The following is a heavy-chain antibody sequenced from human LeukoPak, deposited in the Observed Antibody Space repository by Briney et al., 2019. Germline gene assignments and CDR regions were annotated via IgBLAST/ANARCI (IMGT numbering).Heavy chain of an antibody. Sequence: PSETLSLTCAVYGGSFSGYYWSWIRQPSGKGLEWIGEINHSGSTNYNPSLKSRVTISVDTSKNQFSLKLSSVTAADTAVYYCARGGGYSGYDGRLNFDYWGQGTLVTVSS. CDR1: GGSFSGYY. J-gene: IGHJ4*02. V-gene: IGHV4-34*01. CDR3: ARGGGYSGYDGRLNFDY. D-gene: IGHD5-12*01. CDR2: INHSGST.